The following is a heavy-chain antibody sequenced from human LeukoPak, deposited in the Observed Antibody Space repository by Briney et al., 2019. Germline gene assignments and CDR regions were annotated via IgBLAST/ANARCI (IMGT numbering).Heavy chain of an antibody. CDR2: IYYSGSA. Sequence: PSETLSLTCTVSGGSISSYHWTWLRQPPGKGLEWIGHIYYSGSANYNPSLKSRVTISVDTSKKQFSLKLSSVTAADTAVYYCASHYDRSGFDYWGQGTLVTVSS. J-gene: IGHJ4*02. CDR1: GGSISSYH. D-gene: IGHD3-22*01. V-gene: IGHV4-59*01. CDR3: ASHYDRSGFDY.